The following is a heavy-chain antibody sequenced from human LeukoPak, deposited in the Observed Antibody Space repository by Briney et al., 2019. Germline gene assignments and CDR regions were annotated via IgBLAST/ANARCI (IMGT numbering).Heavy chain of an antibody. CDR2: ISYDGSNK. D-gene: IGHD3-10*01. J-gene: IGHJ4*02. Sequence: GRSLRLSCAASGFTFSSYAMHWVRQAPGKGLEWVAVISYDGSNKYYADSVKGRFTISRDNSKNTLNLQMNSLRAEDTAVYYCARGQTMVRGFDYWGQGTLVTVSS. CDR3: ARGQTMVRGFDY. CDR1: GFTFSSYA. V-gene: IGHV3-30*04.